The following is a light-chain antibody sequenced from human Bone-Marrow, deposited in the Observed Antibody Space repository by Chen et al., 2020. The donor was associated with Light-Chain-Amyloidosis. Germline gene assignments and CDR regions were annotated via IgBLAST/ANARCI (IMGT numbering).Light chain of an antibody. CDR3: QVWGRGSDRPV. V-gene: IGLV3-21*02. CDR1: NMGSTS. CDR2: DSS. Sequence: SYVLTQPSSVSVAPGQTATIACGGNNMGSTSVHWYQQTPGQAPLLVVYDSSDRPSGIPERWSGSNAGNTATLTISGVEAGDEADYYCQVWGRGSDRPVFGGGTKLTVL. J-gene: IGLJ3*02.